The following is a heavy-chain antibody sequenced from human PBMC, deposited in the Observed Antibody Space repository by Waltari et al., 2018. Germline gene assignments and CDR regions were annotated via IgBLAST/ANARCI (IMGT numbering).Heavy chain of an antibody. Sequence: QVQLVESGGGVVQPGRSLRLSCAASGFTFSSYAMHWVRKAPGKGLEWVAVISYDGSNKYYADSVKGRFTISRDNSKNTLYLQMNSLRAEDTAVYYCARGRWPVVVVAAFDYWGQGTLVTVSS. CDR2: ISYDGSNK. V-gene: IGHV3-30-3*01. CDR1: GFTFSSYA. J-gene: IGHJ4*02. CDR3: ARGRWPVVVVAAFDY. D-gene: IGHD2-15*01.